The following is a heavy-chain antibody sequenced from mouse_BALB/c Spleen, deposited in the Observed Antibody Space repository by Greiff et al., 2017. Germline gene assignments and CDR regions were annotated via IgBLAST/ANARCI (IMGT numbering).Heavy chain of an antibody. CDR1: GFTFSSYA. CDR2: ISSGGST. D-gene: IGHD2-3*01. J-gene: IGHJ3*01. V-gene: IGHV5-6-5*01. Sequence: EVKLMESGGGLVKPGGSLKLSCAASGFTFSSYAMSWVRQTPEKRLEWVASISSGGSTYYPDSVKGRFTISRDNARNILYLQMSSLRSEDTAMYYCARDDGSYPCFAYWGQGTLVTVSA. CDR3: ARDDGSYPCFAY.